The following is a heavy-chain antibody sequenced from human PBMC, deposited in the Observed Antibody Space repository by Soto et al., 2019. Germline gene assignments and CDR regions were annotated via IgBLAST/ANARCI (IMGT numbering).Heavy chain of an antibody. CDR1: GYTFTSYG. CDR3: ARLSGREGFGGVIVPGPDFGY. Sequence: GASVKVSCKASGYTFTSYGISWVRQATGQGLEWMGWISAYNGNTNYAQKLQGRVTMTTDTSTSTAYMELRSLRSDDTAVYYCARLSGREGFGGVIVPGPDFGYWGQGTQVTVSS. J-gene: IGHJ4*02. CDR2: ISAYNGNT. V-gene: IGHV1-18*01. D-gene: IGHD3-16*02.